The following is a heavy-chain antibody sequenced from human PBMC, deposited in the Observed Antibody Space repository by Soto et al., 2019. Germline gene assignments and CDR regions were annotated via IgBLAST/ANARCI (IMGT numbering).Heavy chain of an antibody. CDR1: GYTFTSYG. CDR3: GRQYCADYACYSMDV. CDR2: ISAYNNNP. Sequence: GASVKVSCKASGYTFTSYGISWVRQAPGQGLEWMGWISAYNNNPNYAQKLQGRVTMTTDTSTSTAYMELRSLRSDDTAVYYCGRQYCADYACYSMDVWGKGTLVTVSS. D-gene: IGHD2-21*01. V-gene: IGHV1-18*01. J-gene: IGHJ6*04.